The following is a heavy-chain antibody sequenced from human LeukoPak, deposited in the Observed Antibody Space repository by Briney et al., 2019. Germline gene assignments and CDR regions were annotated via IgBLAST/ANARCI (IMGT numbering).Heavy chain of an antibody. CDR3: ARRRTSFDY. CDR2: IYTSEST. V-gene: IGHV4-4*09. D-gene: IGHD1-14*01. CDR1: GGSISSYY. Sequence: SETLSLTCTVSGGSISSYYWSWIRQPPGKGLEWIGYIYTSESTNYNPSLKSRVTISVDTSKNQFSLKLSSVTAADTAVYYCARRRTSFDYWGQGTLVTVSS. J-gene: IGHJ4*02.